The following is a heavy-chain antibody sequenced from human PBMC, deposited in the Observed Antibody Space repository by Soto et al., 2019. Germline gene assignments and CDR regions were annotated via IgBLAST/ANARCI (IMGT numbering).Heavy chain of an antibody. J-gene: IGHJ5*02. CDR3: AHTLELGLTWEPKRRGEFDP. CDR1: GFSLSTSGVG. CDR2: IYWDDDK. D-gene: IGHD1-26*01. V-gene: IGHV2-5*02. Sequence: QITLKESGPTLVKPTQTLTLTCTFSGFSLSTSGVGVGWIRQPPGKALEWLALIYWDDDKRYSPSLKSRLTTTKDTSKNQVVLTMTNMDPVDTATYYCAHTLELGLTWEPKRRGEFDPWGQGTLVTVSS.